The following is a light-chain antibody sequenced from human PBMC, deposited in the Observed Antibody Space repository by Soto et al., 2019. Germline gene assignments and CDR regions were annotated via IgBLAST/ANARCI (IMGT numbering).Light chain of an antibody. CDR1: SSDVGRYNH. Sequence: QSALTQPASVSGSPGQSITISCTGTSSDVGRYNHVSWYQHHPGKAPKLLISEVSKRPSGVSNRFSGSKSDYTASLTISGRQVEDEAEYFCFSFTTTRTHVFGTGTKLTVL. CDR2: EVS. V-gene: IGLV2-14*01. J-gene: IGLJ1*01. CDR3: FSFTTTRTHV.